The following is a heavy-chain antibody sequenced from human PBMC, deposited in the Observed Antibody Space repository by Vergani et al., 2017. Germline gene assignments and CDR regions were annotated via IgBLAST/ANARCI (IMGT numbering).Heavy chain of an antibody. CDR3: AREPYCSGGSCYSSWFDP. D-gene: IGHD2-15*01. V-gene: IGHV1-69*08. CDR1: GGTFSSYT. CDR2: IIPILGIA. J-gene: IGHJ5*02. Sequence: QVQLVQSGAEVKKPGSSVKVSCKASGGTFSSYTISWVRQAPGQGLEWMGRIIPILGIANYAQKFQGRVTITADKSTSTAYMELSSLRSEDTAVYYCAREPYCSGGSCYSSWFDPWGQGTLVTV.